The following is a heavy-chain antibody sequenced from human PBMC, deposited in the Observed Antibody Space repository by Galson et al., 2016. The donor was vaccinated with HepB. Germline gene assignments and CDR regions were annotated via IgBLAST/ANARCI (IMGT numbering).Heavy chain of an antibody. Sequence: TLSLTCTVSGGSLSGGGYYWSWIRQSPGRGLEWIGYIYDNGSTDYKSSLERRVTMSVDTSKNQFSLKLSSVTAADTALYYCARGPTRTDAFDVWGQGTMVTVSS. D-gene: IGHD4-11*01. CDR3: ARGPTRTDAFDV. CDR1: GGSLSGGGYY. CDR2: IYDNGST. V-gene: IGHV4-31*03. J-gene: IGHJ3*01.